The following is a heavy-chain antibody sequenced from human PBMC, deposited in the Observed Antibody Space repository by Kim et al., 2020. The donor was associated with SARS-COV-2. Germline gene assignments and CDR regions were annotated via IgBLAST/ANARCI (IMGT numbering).Heavy chain of an antibody. CDR3: ARHIVVVTAMPDYYGMDV. CDR2: IYYSGST. D-gene: IGHD2-21*02. CDR1: GGSISSSSYY. V-gene: IGHV4-39*01. J-gene: IGHJ6*02. Sequence: SETLSLTCTVSGGSISSSSYYWGWIRQPPGKGLEWIGSIYYSGSTYYNPSLKSRVTISVDTSKNQFSLKLSSVTAADTAVYYCARHIVVVTAMPDYYGMDVWGQGTTVTVSS.